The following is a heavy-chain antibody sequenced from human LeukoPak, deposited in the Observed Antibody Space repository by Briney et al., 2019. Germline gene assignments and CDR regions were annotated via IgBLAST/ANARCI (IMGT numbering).Heavy chain of an antibody. CDR3: ARDSAYGDYVPGPMDV. CDR2: IYSGGST. J-gene: IGHJ6*03. Sequence: PGGSQRLSCAASGFTVSSNYMSWVRQAPGKGLEWVSVIYSGGSTYYADSVKGRFTISRDNPKNTLYLQMNSLRAEDTAVYYCARDSAYGDYVPGPMDVWGKGTTVSASS. V-gene: IGHV3-53*01. D-gene: IGHD4-17*01. CDR1: GFTVSSNY.